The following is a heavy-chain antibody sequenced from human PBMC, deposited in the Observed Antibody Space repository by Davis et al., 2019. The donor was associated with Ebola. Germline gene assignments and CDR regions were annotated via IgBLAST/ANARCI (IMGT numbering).Heavy chain of an antibody. CDR1: GFTFGSYA. CDR3: VNSPVKGSGYYYVHYYYGMDV. CDR2: ISSNGGST. Sequence: PAGSLRLSCSASGFTFGSYAMHWVRQAPGKGLEYVSAISSNGGSTYYADSVKGRFTISRDNSKNTLYLQMSSLRAEDTAVYYCVNSPVKGSGYYYVHYYYGMDVWGQGTTVTVSS. J-gene: IGHJ6*02. V-gene: IGHV3-64D*08. D-gene: IGHD3-22*01.